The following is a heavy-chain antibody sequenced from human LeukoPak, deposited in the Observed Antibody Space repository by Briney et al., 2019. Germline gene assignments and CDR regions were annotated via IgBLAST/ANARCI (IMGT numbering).Heavy chain of an antibody. CDR3: ANLVVVAGTGGY. CDR1: GFTFSSYA. J-gene: IGHJ4*02. Sequence: GGSLRLSCAASGFTFSSYAMSWVRQAPGKGLEWVSYISSSGTSKWYADSLKGRFTISRDNAKNSLFLQMNSLRADDTAVYYCANLVVVAGTGGYWGQGTLVTVSS. D-gene: IGHD2-15*01. V-gene: IGHV3-48*03. CDR2: ISSSGTSK.